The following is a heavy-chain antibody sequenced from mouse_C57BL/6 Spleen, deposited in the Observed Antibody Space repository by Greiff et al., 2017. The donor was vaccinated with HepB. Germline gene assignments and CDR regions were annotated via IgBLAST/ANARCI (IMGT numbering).Heavy chain of an antibody. D-gene: IGHD1-1*01. CDR1: GYTFTSYW. CDR2: IDPSDSET. CDR3: ARSLITTVVGYYFDY. V-gene: IGHV1-52*01. Sequence: QVQLQQPGAELVRPGSSVKLSCKASGYTFTSYWMHWVKQRPIQGLEWIGNIDPSDSETHYNQKFKDKATLTVDKSSSTAYMQLSSLTSEDSAVYYCARSLITTVVGYYFDYWGQGTTLTVSS. J-gene: IGHJ2*01.